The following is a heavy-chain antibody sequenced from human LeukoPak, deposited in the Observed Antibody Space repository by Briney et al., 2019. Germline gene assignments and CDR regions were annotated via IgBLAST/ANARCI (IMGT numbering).Heavy chain of an antibody. CDR1: GFTFSSYA. J-gene: IGHJ4*02. CDR2: VSGSGGST. V-gene: IGHV3-23*01. D-gene: IGHD3-3*02. CDR3: ARGGRLLTEPGIFY. Sequence: GGSLRLSCAASGFTFSSYAMSWVRQAPGKGLEWGSVVSGSGGSTYYADSVQGRFTISRDNSKNTLYLQMDNLGAEDAALYYCARGGRLLTEPGIFYWGQGTLVTVSS.